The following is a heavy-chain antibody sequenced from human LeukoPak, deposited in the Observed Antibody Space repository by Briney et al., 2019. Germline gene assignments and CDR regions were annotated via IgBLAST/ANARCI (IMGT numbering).Heavy chain of an antibody. V-gene: IGHV3-23*01. CDR1: GFTFSNYT. CDR3: GKDGDGGNSGGFYYYYMDV. Sequence: GGSLRLSCAAPGFTFSNYTMSWVRQAPGEGLEWVSVISGSVGSTYYADSMKGRFTISRDNSKNTLYLQMNSLRAEDTAVYYCGKDGDGGNSGGFYYYYMDVWGKGTTVTVSS. J-gene: IGHJ6*03. CDR2: ISGSVGST. D-gene: IGHD4-23*01.